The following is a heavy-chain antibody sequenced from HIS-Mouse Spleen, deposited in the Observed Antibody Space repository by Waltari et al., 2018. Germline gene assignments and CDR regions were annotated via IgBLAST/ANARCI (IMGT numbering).Heavy chain of an antibody. V-gene: IGHV1-8*01. D-gene: IGHD4-4*01. J-gene: IGHJ4*02. Sequence: QVQLVQSGAEVKKPGASVKVSCKASGYTFTSYDINWVRQATGQGLEWMGWMNPNSGNTGDPQKFQGRVTMTRNTSISTAYMELSSLRSEDTAVYYCARGHDYSNYFDYWGQGTLVTVSS. CDR1: GYTFTSYD. CDR3: ARGHDYSNYFDY. CDR2: MNPNSGNT.